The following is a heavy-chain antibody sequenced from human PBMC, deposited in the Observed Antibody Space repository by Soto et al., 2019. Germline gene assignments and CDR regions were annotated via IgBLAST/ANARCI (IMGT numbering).Heavy chain of an antibody. J-gene: IGHJ4*02. V-gene: IGHV3-30*18. CDR2: ISYDGSYK. D-gene: IGHD3-3*01. CDR3: AKGVPKLTLFGVVTIRGLTFDY. Sequence: QVQLGESGGGVVQSGRSLRLSCAASGFTFSSYGMHWVRQAPGKGLEWVAVISYDGSYKYYADSVKGRFTISRDNSKNTLYLQMNSLRAEDTAVYYCAKGVPKLTLFGVVTIRGLTFDYWGQGTLVTVSS. CDR1: GFTFSSYG.